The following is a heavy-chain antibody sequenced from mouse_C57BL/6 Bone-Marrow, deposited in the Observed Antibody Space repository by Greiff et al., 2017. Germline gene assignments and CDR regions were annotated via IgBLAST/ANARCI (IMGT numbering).Heavy chain of an antibody. CDR2: IDPSDSYT. V-gene: IGHV1-69*01. D-gene: IGHD1-1*01. Sequence: QVQLQPGAELVMPGASVKLSCKASGYTFTSYWMHWVKQRPGQGLEWIGEIDPSDSYTNYNQKFKGKSTLTVDKSSSTAYMQLSSLTSEDSAVYYCARGFITTVVDHWGQGTTLTVSS. J-gene: IGHJ2*01. CDR1: GYTFTSYW. CDR3: ARGFITTVVDH.